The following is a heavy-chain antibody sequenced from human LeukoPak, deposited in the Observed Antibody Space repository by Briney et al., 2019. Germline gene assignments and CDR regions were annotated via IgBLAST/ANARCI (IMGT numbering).Heavy chain of an antibody. V-gene: IGHV4-39*07. Sequence: SETLSLTCTVSGGSISSSSYYWGWIRQPPGKGLEWIGSIYYSGSTYYNPSLKSRVTISVDTSKNQFSLKLSSVTAADTAVYYCAREGAAGFGSLSDWFDPWGQGTLVTVSS. J-gene: IGHJ5*02. CDR3: AREGAAGFGSLSDWFDP. D-gene: IGHD6-13*01. CDR2: IYYSGST. CDR1: GGSISSSSYY.